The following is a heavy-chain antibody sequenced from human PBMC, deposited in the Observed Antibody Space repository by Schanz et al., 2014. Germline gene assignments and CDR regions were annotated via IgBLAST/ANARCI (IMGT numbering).Heavy chain of an antibody. D-gene: IGHD1-1*01. J-gene: IGHJ4*02. Sequence: QVQLVESGGGVVQPGRSLRVSCAASGFTFNSYAMSWVRQAPGKGLEWVSYICSSGNTIYYADSVKGRFTISRDNAKNSLYLQMNSLRAGDTAVYYCARGTDWNLHYWGQGALXTVSS. CDR1: GFTFNSYA. CDR3: ARGTDWNLHY. V-gene: IGHV3-11*04. CDR2: ICSSGNTI.